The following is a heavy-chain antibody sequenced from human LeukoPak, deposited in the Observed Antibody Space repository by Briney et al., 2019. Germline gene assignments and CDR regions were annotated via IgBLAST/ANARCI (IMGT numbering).Heavy chain of an antibody. CDR2: ISWNSGSI. CDR1: GFTFDDYA. CDR3: AKARSYSGTDAFDI. J-gene: IGHJ3*02. D-gene: IGHD1-26*01. Sequence: QPGRSLRLSCAASGFTFDDYAMHWVRQAPGKGLEWVSGISWNSGSIGYADSVKGRFTISRDNAKNSLYLQMNSLRAEDMALYYCAKARSYSGTDAFDIWGQGTMVTVSS. V-gene: IGHV3-9*03.